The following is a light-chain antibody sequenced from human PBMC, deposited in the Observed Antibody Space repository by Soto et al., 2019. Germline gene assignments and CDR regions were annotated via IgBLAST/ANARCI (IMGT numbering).Light chain of an antibody. V-gene: IGLV2-11*01. J-gene: IGLJ1*01. CDR2: DVS. Sequence: SALTQPRSVSGSPGQSVTISCTGTSSDVGGYNYVSWYQQHPGKAPKLMIYDVSKRPSGVPDRFSGSKSGNTAPLTISGLQAEDEADYYCCSYAGSYTYVFGTGTKVTVL. CDR3: CSYAGSYTYV. CDR1: SSDVGGYNY.